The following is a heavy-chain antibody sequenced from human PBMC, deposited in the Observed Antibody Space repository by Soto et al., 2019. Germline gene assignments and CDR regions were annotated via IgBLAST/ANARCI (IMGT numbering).Heavy chain of an antibody. J-gene: IGHJ5*02. CDR1: GYTFTGYY. Sequence: GASVKVSCKASGYTFTGYYIHWVRQAPGQGLEWMGWINPNTGGTSYSQKFQGWVTMTRDTSISTAYMELSSLRAEDTAIYYCARFPGKGNSYNWFDPWGQGTLVTVSS. V-gene: IGHV1-2*04. CDR2: INPNTGGT. CDR3: ARFPGKGNSYNWFDP.